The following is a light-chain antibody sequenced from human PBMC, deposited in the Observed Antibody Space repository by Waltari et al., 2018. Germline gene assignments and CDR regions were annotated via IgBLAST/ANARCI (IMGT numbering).Light chain of an antibody. CDR3: QQYSSHYT. CDR2: NES. V-gene: IGKV1-5*03. Sequence: DIQMTQSPSTLSASVVDRVTITCRASQSILTWLAWYQQQPGKPPKLLVYNESNLHSGVSSRFSGSGSVTEFTLNISSLQPDDFATYYCQQYSSHYTFGQGTKLEIK. CDR1: QSILTW. J-gene: IGKJ2*01.